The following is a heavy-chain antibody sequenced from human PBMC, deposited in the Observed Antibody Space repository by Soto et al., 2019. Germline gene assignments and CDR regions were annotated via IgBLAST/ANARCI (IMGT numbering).Heavy chain of an antibody. CDR3: ATVARYDDFDV. Sequence: QLLGSGGGLVQPGGSLRLSCEASGFTFNIYVMTWVRQAPGKGLEWVSNIGSTGTTISYADSVKGRFAISRDNSKSPLYLQMNSLRAEDTAVYYCATVARYDDFDVWGQGTMVTVSS. V-gene: IGHV3-23*01. D-gene: IGHD3-9*01. CDR2: IGSTGTTI. CDR1: GFTFNIYV. J-gene: IGHJ3*01.